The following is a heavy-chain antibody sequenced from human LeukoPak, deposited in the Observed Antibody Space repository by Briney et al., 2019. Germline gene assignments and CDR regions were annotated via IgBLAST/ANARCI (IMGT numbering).Heavy chain of an antibody. CDR2: IYHSGST. J-gene: IGHJ4*02. D-gene: IGHD2-2*01. Sequence: PSETLSLTCTASGGSISSGGYYWSWIRQPPGKGLEWIGYIYHSGSTYYNPSLKSRVTISVDRSKNQFSLKLSSVTAADTAVYYCARAKSEYQLLGFDYWGQGTLVTVSS. CDR1: GGSISSGGYY. CDR3: ARAKSEYQLLGFDY. V-gene: IGHV4-30-2*01.